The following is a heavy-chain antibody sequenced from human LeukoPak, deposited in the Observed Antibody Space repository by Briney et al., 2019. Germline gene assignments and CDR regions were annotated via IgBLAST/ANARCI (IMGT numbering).Heavy chain of an antibody. D-gene: IGHD6-19*01. Sequence: GGSLRLSCAASGFAFSSYSMNWVRQAPGKGLEWVSYITSSSSAIYYADSVKGRFTISRDNAKNSLYLQMNSLRAEDTAVYYCARKSGSSGCPFDYWGQGTVVTVSS. CDR2: ITSSSSAI. J-gene: IGHJ4*02. CDR3: ARKSGSSGCPFDY. CDR1: GFAFSSYS. V-gene: IGHV3-48*01.